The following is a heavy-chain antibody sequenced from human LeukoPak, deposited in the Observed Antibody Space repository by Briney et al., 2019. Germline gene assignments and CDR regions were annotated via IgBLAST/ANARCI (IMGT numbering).Heavy chain of an antibody. Sequence: GGSLRLSCAASGFTFSGSAMHWVRQAPGKGLEWVAVISYDGSNKYYADSVKGRFTISRDNSKNTLYLQMNSPRAEDTAVYYCAKQSVGATYYYYYGMDVWGQGTTLTVSS. D-gene: IGHD1-26*01. V-gene: IGHV3-30*18. CDR3: AKQSVGATYYYYYGMDV. CDR2: ISYDGSNK. J-gene: IGHJ6*02. CDR1: GFTFSGSA.